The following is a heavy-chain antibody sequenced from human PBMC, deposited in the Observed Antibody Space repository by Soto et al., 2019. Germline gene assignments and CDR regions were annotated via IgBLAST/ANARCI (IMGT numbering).Heavy chain of an antibody. D-gene: IGHD1-26*01. CDR2: ISAYNGNT. CDR3: ARPRVLGPTGYYYGLDV. Sequence: ASVKVSCKASGYTFTSYGISWVRQAPGQGLEWMGWISAYNGNTNYAQKFQGRVTMTTDTSTSTAYMELRSLRSDDTAVYYCARPRVLGPTGYYYGLDVWGQGTTVTVSS. J-gene: IGHJ6*02. V-gene: IGHV1-18*01. CDR1: GYTFTSYG.